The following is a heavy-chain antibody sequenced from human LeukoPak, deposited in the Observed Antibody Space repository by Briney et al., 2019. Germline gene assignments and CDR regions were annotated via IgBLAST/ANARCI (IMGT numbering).Heavy chain of an antibody. Sequence: ASVKVSCKVSGYTLTELSMHWVRQAPGQGLEWMGIINPSGGSTSYAQKFQGRVTMTRDPSTSTVYMELSSLRSEDTAVYYCARDGREVGANYYYYYYMDVWGKGTTVTISS. CDR3: ARDGREVGANYYYYYYMDV. CDR2: INPSGGST. D-gene: IGHD1-26*01. J-gene: IGHJ6*03. V-gene: IGHV1-46*01. CDR1: GYTLTELS.